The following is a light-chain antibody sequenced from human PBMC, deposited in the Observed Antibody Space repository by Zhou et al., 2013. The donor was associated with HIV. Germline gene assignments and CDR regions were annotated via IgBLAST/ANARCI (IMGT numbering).Light chain of an antibody. J-gene: IGKJ5*01. V-gene: IGKV3-20*01. Sequence: DIVLTQSPDTLSLSPGEGATLSCRATQSVSSSYLAWYQQKPGQAPRLLIYGASSRATGIPDRFSGSGSGTDFTLTISRLEPEDFAVYYCQQYGSSPITFGQGTRLEF. CDR3: QQYGSSPIT. CDR2: GAS. CDR1: QSVSSSY.